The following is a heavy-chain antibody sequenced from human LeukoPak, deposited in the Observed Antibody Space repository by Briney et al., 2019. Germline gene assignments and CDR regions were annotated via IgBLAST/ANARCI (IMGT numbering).Heavy chain of an antibody. D-gene: IGHD3-22*01. CDR1: GFTFSSYA. Sequence: HAGGSLRLSCAASGFTFSSYAMHWVRQAPGKGLEWVAVISYDGSNKYYADSVKGRFTISRDNPKNTLYLQMNSLRAEDTAVYYCARAMIVVVSGDYWGQGTLVAVSS. CDR2: ISYDGSNK. CDR3: ARAMIVVVSGDY. J-gene: IGHJ4*02. V-gene: IGHV3-30-3*01.